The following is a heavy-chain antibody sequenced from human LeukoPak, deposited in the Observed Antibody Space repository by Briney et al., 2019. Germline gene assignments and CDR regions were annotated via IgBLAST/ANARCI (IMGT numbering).Heavy chain of an antibody. CDR3: AKAVGEVVGYYYDY. CDR2: ISGSGGST. V-gene: IGHV3-23*01. D-gene: IGHD1-26*01. J-gene: IGHJ4*02. CDR1: GFTFSSYA. Sequence: GGSLRLSCAASGFTFSSYAMSWVRQAPGKGLEWVSVISGSGGSTYYADSVKGRFTISGDNPKNTLYLQMNSLRAEDTAVYYCAKAVGEVVGYYYDYWGQGTLVTVSS.